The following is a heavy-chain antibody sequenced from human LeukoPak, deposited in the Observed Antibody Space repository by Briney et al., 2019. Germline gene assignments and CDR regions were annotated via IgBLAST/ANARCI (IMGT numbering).Heavy chain of an antibody. D-gene: IGHD2-15*01. Sequence: PGGSLRLSCAASGFTFSSYGMHWVRQAPGKGLEWVAVISYDGSNKYYADSVKGRFTISRDNSKNTLYLQMNSLRAEDTAVYYCGKTYCSGGSCYVTDYWGQGTLVTVSS. CDR1: GFTFSSYG. CDR2: ISYDGSNK. CDR3: GKTYCSGGSCYVTDY. V-gene: IGHV3-30*18. J-gene: IGHJ4*02.